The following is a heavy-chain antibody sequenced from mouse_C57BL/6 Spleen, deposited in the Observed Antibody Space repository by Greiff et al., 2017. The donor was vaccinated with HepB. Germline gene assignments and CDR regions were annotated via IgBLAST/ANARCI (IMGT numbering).Heavy chain of an antibody. Sequence: VKLVESGPGLVQPSQSLSITCPVSGFSLTSYGVHWVRQSPGKGLEWLGVIWSGGSTDSNAAFISRLSISKDNSKSQVFFKMNSLQADDTAIYYCARNSGAMDYWGQGTSVTVSS. CDR1: GFSLTSYG. CDR3: ARNSGAMDY. V-gene: IGHV2-2*01. D-gene: IGHD4-1*01. J-gene: IGHJ4*01. CDR2: IWSGGST.